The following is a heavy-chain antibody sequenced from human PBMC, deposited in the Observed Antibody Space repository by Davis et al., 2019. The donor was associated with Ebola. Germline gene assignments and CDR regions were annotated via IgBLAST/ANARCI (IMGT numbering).Heavy chain of an antibody. Sequence: GESLKISCAASGFTFSSYGMHWVRQAPGKGLEWVAFIRYDGSNKYYADSVKGRFTISRDNSKNTLYLQMNSLRAEDTAVYYCAKTHWVRLKTYSYYFDYWGQGTLVTVSS. J-gene: IGHJ4*02. CDR1: GFTFSSYG. CDR3: AKTHWVRLKTYSYYFDY. D-gene: IGHD6-25*01. CDR2: IRYDGSNK. V-gene: IGHV3-30*02.